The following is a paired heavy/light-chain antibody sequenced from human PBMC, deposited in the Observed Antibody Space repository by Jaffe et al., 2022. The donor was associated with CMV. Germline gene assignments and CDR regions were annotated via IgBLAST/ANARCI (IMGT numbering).Light chain of an antibody. Sequence: EIVMTQSPATLSLSPGERATLSCRASQSVSSSYLSWYQQKPGQAPRLLIYGASTRATGIPARFSGSGSGTDFTLTISSLQPEDFAVYYCQQDYNFPATFGQGTKLEIK. J-gene: IGKJ2*01. V-gene: IGKV3D-7*01. CDR1: QSVSSSY. CDR2: GAS. CDR3: QQDYNFPAT.
Heavy chain of an antibody. CDR3: AKEGDYGDYGPYYGMDV. J-gene: IGHJ6*02. CDR1: GFTFSSYS. Sequence: EVQLVESGGGLVKPGGSLRLSCAASGFTFSSYSMNWVRQAPGKGLEWVSSISSSSSYIYYADSVKGRFTISRDNAKNSLYLQMNSLRAEDTAVYYCAKEGDYGDYGPYYGMDVWGQGTTVTVSS. CDR2: ISSSSSYI. D-gene: IGHD4-17*01. V-gene: IGHV3-21*01.